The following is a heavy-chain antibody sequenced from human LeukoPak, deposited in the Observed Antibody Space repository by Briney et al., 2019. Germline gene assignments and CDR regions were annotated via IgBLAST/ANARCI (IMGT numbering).Heavy chain of an antibody. CDR3: ARSVGRVDY. CDR1: GFTFSSYG. J-gene: IGHJ4*02. V-gene: IGHV3-33*01. Sequence: PGGSLRLSCAASGFTFSSYGMHWVRQAPGNGLEWVAVIWYDGSNKYYADSVKGRFTISRDNSKNTLYLQMNSLRAEDTAVYYCARSVGRVDYWGQGTLVTVSS. CDR2: IWYDGSNK.